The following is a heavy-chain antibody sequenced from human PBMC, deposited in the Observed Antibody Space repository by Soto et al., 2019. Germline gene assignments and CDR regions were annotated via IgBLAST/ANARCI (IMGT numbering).Heavy chain of an antibody. D-gene: IGHD2-15*01. V-gene: IGHV3-9*01. CDR2: INWNSGRI. J-gene: IGHJ4*02. Sequence: GGSLRLSCAGSGFTFNDYAMHWVRQAPGKGLEWVSGINWNSGRIGYADSVKGRFTISRDNAKNSLYLQMNSLRPEDTALYYCAKDYYSDNDSEGFFDYWGQGT. CDR3: AKDYYSDNDSEGFFDY. CDR1: GFTFNDYA.